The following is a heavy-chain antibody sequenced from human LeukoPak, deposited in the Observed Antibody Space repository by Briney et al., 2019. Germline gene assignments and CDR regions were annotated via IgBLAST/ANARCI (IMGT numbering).Heavy chain of an antibody. V-gene: IGHV3-30-3*01. J-gene: IGHJ3*02. CDR2: ISYDGSDK. CDR3: AREAILTGYLFWYGAFDI. D-gene: IGHD3-9*01. Sequence: PGGSLRLSCAASGFTFSSYAMPWVRQAPGKGLEWVAVISYDGSDKYYADSVKGRFTISRDNSKNTLYLQMNSLRAEDTAVYYCAREAILTGYLFWYGAFDIWGQGTMVTVSS. CDR1: GFTFSSYA.